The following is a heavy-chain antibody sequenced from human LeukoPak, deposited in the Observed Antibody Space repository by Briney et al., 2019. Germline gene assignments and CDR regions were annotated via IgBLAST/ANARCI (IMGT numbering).Heavy chain of an antibody. D-gene: IGHD2-2*01. Sequence: GGSLRLSCAASGFTFSSYAMSWVRQAPGKGLEWVSAISGSGGSTYYADSVKGRLTISRDNSKNTLYLQMNSLRAEDTAVYYCAKLPVYCSSTSCPFYFDYWGQGTLVTVSS. CDR1: GFTFSSYA. V-gene: IGHV3-23*01. J-gene: IGHJ4*02. CDR2: ISGSGGST. CDR3: AKLPVYCSSTSCPFYFDY.